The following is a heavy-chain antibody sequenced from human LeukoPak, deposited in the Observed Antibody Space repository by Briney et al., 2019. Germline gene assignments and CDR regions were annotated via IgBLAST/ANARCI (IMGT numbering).Heavy chain of an antibody. V-gene: IGHV3-43D*03. CDR3: AKDGPPYFDGSGFGGHFQR. CDR1: GFTFKDYA. CDR2: ISWDGGTT. J-gene: IGHJ1*01. Sequence: GGSLRLSCAASGFTFKDYAMYWVRQAPGKGLEWVSLISWDGGTTYYAVSVKGRFTISRDNSKNSLYLQMNSLRPEDTALYYCAKDGPPYFDGSGFGGHFQRWGQGTLVTVSS. D-gene: IGHD3-22*01.